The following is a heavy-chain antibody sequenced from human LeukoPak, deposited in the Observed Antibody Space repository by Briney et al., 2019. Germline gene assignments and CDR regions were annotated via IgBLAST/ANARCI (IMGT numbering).Heavy chain of an antibody. CDR2: ISGYNGNS. J-gene: IGHJ4*02. V-gene: IGHV1-18*01. D-gene: IGHD1-26*01. CDR3: ARETGASFNVNFDY. CDR1: GYSFTSFG. Sequence: ASVKVSCKASGYSFTSFGITWVRQAPGQGLEWMGWISGYNGNSKYEQKLEGRVTMTIDTSTTTAYMELRSLRSDDTAVYYCARETGASFNVNFDYWGQGTLVTVSS.